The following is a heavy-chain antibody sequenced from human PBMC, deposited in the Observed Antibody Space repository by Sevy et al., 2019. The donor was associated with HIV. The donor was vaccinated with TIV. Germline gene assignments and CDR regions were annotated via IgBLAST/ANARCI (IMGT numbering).Heavy chain of an antibody. CDR1: GLTLTTTG. CDR2: VTSDGTT. V-gene: IGHV3-23*01. CDR3: AGGDTTMIADLDY. D-gene: IGHD3-22*01. Sequence: GGSLGLSCAASGLTLTTTGMSWVRQAPGKGLEWVAGVTSDGTTYYADSVRDRFTVSRDNSKNTLYLQLSSLRADETAVFYCAGGDTTMIADLDYWGQGTLVTVSS. J-gene: IGHJ4*02.